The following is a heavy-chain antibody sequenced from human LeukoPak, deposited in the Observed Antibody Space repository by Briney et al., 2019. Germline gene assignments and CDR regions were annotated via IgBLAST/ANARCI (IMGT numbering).Heavy chain of an antibody. CDR3: ARRVYGDYLSSFDY. V-gene: IGHV5-51*01. CDR1: GYSFTNFW. Sequence: GESQKISCKGSGYSFTNFWIGWVRQMPGKGLEWLGIIYPGDSDTRYSPSFQGQVTISADKSIGTPYLQWSSLKASDTATYYCARRVYGDYLSSFDYWGQGTLVTVSS. D-gene: IGHD4-17*01. J-gene: IGHJ4*02. CDR2: IYPGDSDT.